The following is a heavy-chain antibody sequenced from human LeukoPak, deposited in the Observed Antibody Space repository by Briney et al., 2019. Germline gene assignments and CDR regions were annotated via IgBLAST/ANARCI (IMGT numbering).Heavy chain of an antibody. V-gene: IGHV3-74*01. CDR1: GFTFSNYW. CDR2: INSDGSSR. D-gene: IGHD6-13*01. J-gene: IGHJ4*02. Sequence: GGSLRLSCAASGFTFSNYWTHWVRQAPGKGLVWVSRINSDGSSRNYADSVKGRFTISRDNAKNTLYLQMNSLRAEGTAVYYCASASPHPIAAGGDYWGQGTLVTVSS. CDR3: ASASPHPIAAGGDY.